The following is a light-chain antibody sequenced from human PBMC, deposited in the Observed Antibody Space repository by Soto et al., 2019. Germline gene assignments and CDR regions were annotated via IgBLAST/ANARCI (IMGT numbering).Light chain of an antibody. CDR2: GAS. V-gene: IGKV3-11*01. J-gene: IGKJ5*01. CDR3: QQRSNWPIT. Sequence: EFVLTQSPGTLSLSPGERATLSCRASQSVSNNYLAWYQQKPGQAPRLLIYGASNRATGIPARFSGSGSGTDFTLTISSLEPEDFAVYYCQQRSNWPITFGQGTRLEIK. CDR1: QSVSNNY.